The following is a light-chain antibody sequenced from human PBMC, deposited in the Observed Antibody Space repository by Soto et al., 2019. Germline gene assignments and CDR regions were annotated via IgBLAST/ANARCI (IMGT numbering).Light chain of an antibody. V-gene: IGLV2-8*01. J-gene: IGLJ2*01. Sequence: QSALTQPPSASGSPGQSVTISCTGTSSDVGGYNYVSWYQQHPGKAPKLMIYEVSKRPSGVPDRFSGSKSGNTASLTVSGLQAEAEDDYSCSSYAGSNNFVVFGGGTKLTVL. CDR2: EVS. CDR1: SSDVGGYNY. CDR3: SSYAGSNNFVV.